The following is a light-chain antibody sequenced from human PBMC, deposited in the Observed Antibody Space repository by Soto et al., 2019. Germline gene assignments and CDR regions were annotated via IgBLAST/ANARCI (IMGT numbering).Light chain of an antibody. CDR1: SSNIGTNA. CDR2: NNY. CDR3: AAWDDSLDGFWV. J-gene: IGLJ3*02. V-gene: IGLV1-44*01. Sequence: QSVLTQPPSASGTPGQRVTMSCSGSSSNIGTNAVIWFQQLPGTAPKLLIYNNYQRPSGVPDRFSGSKSGTSGSLAISGLQSEDEADYYCAAWDDSLDGFWVFGGGTKLTVL.